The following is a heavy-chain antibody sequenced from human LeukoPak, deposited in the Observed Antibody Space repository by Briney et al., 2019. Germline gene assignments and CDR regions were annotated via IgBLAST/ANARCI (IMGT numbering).Heavy chain of an antibody. CDR3: TRDFDFSSAI. J-gene: IGHJ4*02. CDR2: IKQDGSEI. V-gene: IGHV3-7*01. CDR1: GFTLRSYW. D-gene: IGHD3-3*01. Sequence: GGSLRLSCAASGFTLRSYWMTWVRQAPGKGLEWVANIKQDGSEIHYVDSVKGRFTTSRDNAKNTLFLQMNSLRAEDTAVYYCTRDFDFSSAIWGQGTLVTVSS.